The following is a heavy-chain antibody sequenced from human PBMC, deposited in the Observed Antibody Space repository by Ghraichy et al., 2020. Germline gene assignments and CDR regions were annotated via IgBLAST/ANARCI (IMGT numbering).Heavy chain of an antibody. J-gene: IGHJ4*02. CDR3: ARRLRGYSYGLDY. Sequence: SETLSLTCAVYGGSFSGYYWSWIRQPPGKGLECIGEINHSGSTNYNPSLKSRVTISVDTSKNQFSLKLSSVTAADTAVYYCARRLRGYSYGLDYWGQGTLVTVSS. CDR1: GGSFSGYY. CDR2: INHSGST. V-gene: IGHV4-34*01. D-gene: IGHD5-18*01.